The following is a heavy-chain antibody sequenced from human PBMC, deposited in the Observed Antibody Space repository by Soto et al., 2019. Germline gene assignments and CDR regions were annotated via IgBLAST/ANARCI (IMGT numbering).Heavy chain of an antibody. D-gene: IGHD6-19*01. CDR3: ARLFDTSGWYDY. CDR1: GYSFTSYW. J-gene: IGHJ4*02. CDR2: IYPGDSDT. Sequence: GASLKISCKGSGYSFTSYWIGWVRQMPGKGLERMGIIYPGDSDTRYSTSFQGQVTISADKSITTTYLQWSSLKASDTAIYYCARLFDTSGWYDYWGQGTLVTVSS. V-gene: IGHV5-51*01.